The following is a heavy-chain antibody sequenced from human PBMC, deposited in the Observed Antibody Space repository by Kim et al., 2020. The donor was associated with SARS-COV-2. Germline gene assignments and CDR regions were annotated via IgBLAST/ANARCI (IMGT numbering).Heavy chain of an antibody. J-gene: IGHJ4*02. CDR2: K. Sequence: KYYADAVKGRCTISRDNAKNSLYLQMNSLGAEDTAVYYCARWGGATAFDYWGQGTLVTVSS. CDR3: ARWGGATAFDY. D-gene: IGHD1-26*01. V-gene: IGHV3-48*03.